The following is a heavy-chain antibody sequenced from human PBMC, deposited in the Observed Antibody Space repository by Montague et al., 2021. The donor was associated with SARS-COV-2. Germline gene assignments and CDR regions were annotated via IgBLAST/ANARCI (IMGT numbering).Heavy chain of an antibody. D-gene: IGHD2-2*01. Sequence: SETLSLTCAVSGASISNSYLRLIRQPPGKGLERIGYVCSGRRYVYNPSLKSRDTISLDIPKNQFSLNLSSVSGADTAVYFCARDGGIPGGVDVFDRWGPGTLVTVSS. CDR3: ARDGGIPGGVDVFDR. CDR1: GASISNSY. J-gene: IGHJ3*02. CDR2: VCSGRRY. V-gene: IGHV4-59*01.